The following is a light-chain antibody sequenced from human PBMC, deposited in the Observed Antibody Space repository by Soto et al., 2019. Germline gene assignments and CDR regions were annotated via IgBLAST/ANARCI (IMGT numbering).Light chain of an antibody. CDR3: QQCSSSPRT. CDR2: GAS. J-gene: IGKJ1*01. V-gene: IGKV3-20*01. Sequence: EIVLTQSPGTLSLSPGERATLSCRASQSVSSNYLAWYQQKPGQAPRLLIYGASSRATGIPDRFSGSGSGTDFTLTISRLEPEDFAVYYCQQCSSSPRTFGQGTKVEIK. CDR1: QSVSSNY.